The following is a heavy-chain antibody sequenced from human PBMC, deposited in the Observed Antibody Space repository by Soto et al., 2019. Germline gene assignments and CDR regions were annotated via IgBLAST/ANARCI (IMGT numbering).Heavy chain of an antibody. CDR3: ARKTLSNDY. Sequence: GGSLRLSCVASGFTFSSNWMSWVRQVPGKGLEWVANIKQDGSEKFYVDSVEGRFTISRDNAKDSLYLQMNSLRAEDTAIYYCARKTLSNDYWGQGTQVTVSS. V-gene: IGHV3-7*03. CDR2: IKQDGSEK. J-gene: IGHJ4*02. CDR1: GFTFSSNW.